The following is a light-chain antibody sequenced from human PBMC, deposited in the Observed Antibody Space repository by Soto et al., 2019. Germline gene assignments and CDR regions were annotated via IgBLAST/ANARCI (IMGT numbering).Light chain of an antibody. V-gene: IGKV1-17*03. CDR2: GAS. J-gene: IGKJ1*01. CDR3: LQHNTYPRT. CDR1: QGISNY. Sequence: DIQMTQSPSAMSASVGDTVTITCRASQGISNYLAWFQQKPGKVPERLIFGASSLQSGVPSRFSGRGYGTEFTLTISSLQPEDFATYYCLQHNTYPRTCGQGTKVDI.